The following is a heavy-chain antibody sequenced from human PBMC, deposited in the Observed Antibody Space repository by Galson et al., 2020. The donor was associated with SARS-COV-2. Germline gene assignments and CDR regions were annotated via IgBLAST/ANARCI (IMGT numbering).Heavy chain of an antibody. V-gene: IGHV1-8*01. J-gene: IGHJ4*02. D-gene: IGHD3-22*01. CDR3: ARRADHYDSSSYKY. CDR2: MNPHSGNT. CDR1: GSTFSSYD. Sequence: ASVKVSCKASGSTFSSYDINWVRQATRQGLERMGWMNPHSGNTGYAQKFQGRVTMTRSTATGTAYMELSGLRREDTAVYYCARRADHYDSSSYKYWGQGTLVTVSS.